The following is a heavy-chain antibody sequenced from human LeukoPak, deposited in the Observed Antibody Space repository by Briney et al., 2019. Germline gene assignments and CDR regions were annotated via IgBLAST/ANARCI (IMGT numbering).Heavy chain of an antibody. V-gene: IGHV3-23*01. CDR2: ISGSGGNT. Sequence: GGSLRLSCAASGFTFSSYAVHWVRQAPGKGLEWVSAISGSGGNTYYADSVKGRFTISRDNSKNTLYLQMNSLRAEDTAVYYCADSSSSKAPLGYWGQGTLVTVSS. J-gene: IGHJ4*02. CDR3: ADSSSSKAPLGY. CDR1: GFTFSSYA. D-gene: IGHD6-6*01.